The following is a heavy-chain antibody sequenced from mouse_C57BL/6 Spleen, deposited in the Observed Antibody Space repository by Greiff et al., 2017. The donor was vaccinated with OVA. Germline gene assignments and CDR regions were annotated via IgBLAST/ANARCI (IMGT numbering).Heavy chain of an antibody. CDR1: GYSFTDYN. D-gene: IGHD2-4*01. Sequence: VQLQQSGPELVKPGASVKISCKASGYSFTDYNMNWVKQSNGKSLEWIGVINPNYGTTRYNQKFKGKATLTVDQSSSTAYMQLNSLTSEDSAVYYCARSGYYDYDGHAMDYWGQGTSVTVSS. CDR3: ARSGYYDYDGHAMDY. V-gene: IGHV1-39*01. J-gene: IGHJ4*01. CDR2: INPNYGTT.